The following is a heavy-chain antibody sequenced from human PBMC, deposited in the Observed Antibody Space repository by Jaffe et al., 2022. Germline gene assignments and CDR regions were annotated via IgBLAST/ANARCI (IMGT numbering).Heavy chain of an antibody. CDR2: INAGNGNT. CDR1: GYTFITYA. CDR3: ARDYNNYFDY. D-gene: IGHD1-1*01. Sequence: QVQFVQSGAEMKKSGASVKLSCKASGYTFITYAMHWVRQAPGQRPEWMGRINAGNGNTKYSQKFQGRVTITTDPSANTVYMELSSLRSEDTAVYYCARDYNNYFDYWGQGTLVSVSS. J-gene: IGHJ4*02. V-gene: IGHV1-3*01.